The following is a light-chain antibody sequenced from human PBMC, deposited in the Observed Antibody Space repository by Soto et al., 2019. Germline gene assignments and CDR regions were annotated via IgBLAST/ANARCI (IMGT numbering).Light chain of an antibody. Sequence: DIQMTQSPSSLSASVGDRVTITCRASQSISSYLNWFQQKPGKAPKVLIYAASSLQSGVPSRFSGSGSGTDFTLTISSLQPEDFATYYCQQSGTVRQGTKVDIX. V-gene: IGKV1-39*01. CDR2: AAS. J-gene: IGKJ1*01. CDR1: QSISSY. CDR3: QQSGT.